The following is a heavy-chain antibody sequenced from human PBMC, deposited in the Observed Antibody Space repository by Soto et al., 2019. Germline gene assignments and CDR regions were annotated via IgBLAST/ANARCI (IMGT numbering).Heavy chain of an antibody. CDR1: GFTFSSYA. D-gene: IGHD3-10*01. CDR2: ISGRGGST. V-gene: IGHV3-23*01. Sequence: EVQLLESGGGLVQPGGSLRLSCAASGFTFSSYAMSWVRQAPGKGLEWVSAISGRGGSTYYADSVKGRFTISRDNSKNTMYLQMNSVRAEDTAVYYVVKCASGYYDYGMDVWGQGTTVSVSS. CDR3: VKCASGYYDYGMDV. J-gene: IGHJ6*02.